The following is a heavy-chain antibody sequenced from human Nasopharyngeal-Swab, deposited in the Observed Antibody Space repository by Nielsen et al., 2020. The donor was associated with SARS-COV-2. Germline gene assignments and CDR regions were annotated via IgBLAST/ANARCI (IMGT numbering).Heavy chain of an antibody. J-gene: IGHJ3*02. D-gene: IGHD3-22*01. Sequence: WVRQAPGQGLEWMGGIIPIFGTANYAQKFQGRVAITADKSTSTAYMELSSLRSEETAVYYCARDSTYYYDSSGSDGAFDIWGQGTMVTVSS. V-gene: IGHV1-69*06. CDR2: IIPIFGTA. CDR3: ARDSTYYYDSSGSDGAFDI.